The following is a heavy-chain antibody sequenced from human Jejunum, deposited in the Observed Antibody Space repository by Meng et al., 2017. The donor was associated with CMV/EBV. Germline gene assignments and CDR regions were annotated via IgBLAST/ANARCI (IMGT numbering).Heavy chain of an antibody. CDR2: INPKSGGT. CDR3: VREGFCSTTSCFRPYGMDV. Sequence: GYYMQWVRQAPGQGLEWMAWINPKSGGTNYAQKFQGRVTMTRDTSISTAYMELSRLRSDDTAMYYCVREGFCSTTSCFRPYGMDVWGQGTTVTVSS. V-gene: IGHV1-2*02. J-gene: IGHJ6*02. CDR1: GYY. D-gene: IGHD2-2*01.